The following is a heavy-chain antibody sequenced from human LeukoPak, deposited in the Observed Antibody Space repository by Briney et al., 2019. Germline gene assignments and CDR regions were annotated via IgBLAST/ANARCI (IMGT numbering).Heavy chain of an antibody. CDR1: GYSISSGYY. J-gene: IGHJ4*02. V-gene: IGHV4-38-2*02. Sequence: SETLSLTCTVSGYSISSGYYWGWIRQPPGKGLEWIGSIYHSGSTYYNPSLKSRVTISVDTSKNQFSLKLSSVTAADTAVYYCARDRYFDAIDYWAREPWSPSPQ. CDR3: ARDRYFDAIDY. D-gene: IGHD3-9*01. CDR2: IYHSGST.